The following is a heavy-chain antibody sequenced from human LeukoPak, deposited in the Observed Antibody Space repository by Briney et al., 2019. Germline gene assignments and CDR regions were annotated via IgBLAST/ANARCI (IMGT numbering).Heavy chain of an antibody. CDR2: VGSTGGSS. CDR1: GFTFRIYA. D-gene: IGHD2-21*02. Sequence: GGSLRLSCAASGFTFRIYAMSWVRQAPGKGLEWVAAVGSTGGSSIYSDSVKGRFTVSRDNSKSTMYLQMNSLRAADTAVYYCAKSFNCGGDCWSYFDYWGQGTLVTVSS. CDR3: AKSFNCGGDCWSYFDY. V-gene: IGHV3-23*01. J-gene: IGHJ4*02.